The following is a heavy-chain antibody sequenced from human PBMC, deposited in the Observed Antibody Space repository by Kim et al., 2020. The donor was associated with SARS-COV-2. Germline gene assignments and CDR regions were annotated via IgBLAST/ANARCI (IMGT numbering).Heavy chain of an antibody. J-gene: IGHJ3*02. CDR3: ARCRDGYRGRGAFDI. D-gene: IGHD5-12*01. Sequence: DSVKGRFTIPRDNARNSLYLQKNSLRAEDTAVYYCARCRDGYRGRGAFDIWGQGTMVTVSS. V-gene: IGHV3-48*03.